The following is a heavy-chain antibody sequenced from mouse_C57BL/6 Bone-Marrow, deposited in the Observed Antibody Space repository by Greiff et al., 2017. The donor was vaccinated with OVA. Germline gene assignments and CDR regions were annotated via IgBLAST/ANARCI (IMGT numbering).Heavy chain of an antibody. CDR3: ARRGVYYYGSSYVLDY. Sequence: EVQRVESGGGLVKPGGSLKLSCAASGFTFSDYGMHWVRQAPEKGLEWVAYISSGSSTIYYADTVKGRFTISRDNAKNTLFLQMTSLRSEDTAMYYCARRGVYYYGSSYVLDYWGQGTTLTVSS. CDR1: GFTFSDYG. CDR2: ISSGSSTI. D-gene: IGHD1-1*01. J-gene: IGHJ2*01. V-gene: IGHV5-17*01.